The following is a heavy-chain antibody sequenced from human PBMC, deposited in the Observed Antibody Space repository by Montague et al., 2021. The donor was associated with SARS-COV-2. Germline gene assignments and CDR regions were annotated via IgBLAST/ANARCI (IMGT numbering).Heavy chain of an antibody. Sequence: SETLSLTCTVPGGSISSYYWSWIRQPPGKGLEWIGYIYYSGSTNYSPSLKSGVTISVDTSKNQFSLKLSSVTAADTAVYYCARVFPRWLAFDPCFDYWGQGTLVTVSS. J-gene: IGHJ4*02. V-gene: IGHV4-59*01. CDR1: GGSISSYY. CDR2: IYYSGST. D-gene: IGHD5-24*01. CDR3: ARVFPRWLAFDPCFDY.